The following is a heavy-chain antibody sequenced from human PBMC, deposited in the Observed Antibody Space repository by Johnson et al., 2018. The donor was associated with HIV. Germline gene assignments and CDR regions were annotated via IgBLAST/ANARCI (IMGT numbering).Heavy chain of an antibody. CDR2: ISFDGSTK. Sequence: QVQLVESGGGVVQPGRSMRLSCAASGLNFSDYSMHWVRQAPGKGLEWVAVISFDGSTKYYADSVKGRLTISRDNSKNTLFLHMNSLRAEDTAVYHCAKDLYSSSWTNDAFEIWGQGTMVTVSS. J-gene: IGHJ3*02. V-gene: IGHV3-30*04. CDR3: AKDLYSSSWTNDAFEI. D-gene: IGHD6-13*01. CDR1: GLNFSDYS.